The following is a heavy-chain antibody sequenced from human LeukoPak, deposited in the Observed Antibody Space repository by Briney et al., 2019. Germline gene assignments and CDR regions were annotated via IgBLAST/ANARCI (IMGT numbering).Heavy chain of an antibody. CDR2: ISGSVYTT. CDR3: AKDPPSGYASGTHYFDN. Sequence: QSGGSLRLACAGSGFTFSSYAMSWVRQAPGTGLEWVSSISGSVYTTYYPDSVKGRFTISRDNSKNTLYLQMNSLRAEDTALYYCAKDPPSGYASGTHYFDNWGQGTLVIVSS. D-gene: IGHD6-19*01. V-gene: IGHV3-23*01. CDR1: GFTFSSYA. J-gene: IGHJ4*02.